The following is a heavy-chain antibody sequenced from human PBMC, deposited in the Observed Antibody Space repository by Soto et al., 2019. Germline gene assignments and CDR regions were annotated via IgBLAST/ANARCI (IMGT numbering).Heavy chain of an antibody. CDR2: INPNSGVT. D-gene: IGHD5-12*01. Sequence: QVQLVQSGAEVKKPGASVTVSCRSSGDTFNDYYIHWVRQAPGQGLEWMGWINPNSGVTKYAQKFQGWVSMPRDTSIRTVYMQRSRPRSDDTAVYYCARESGGATATLDYYYFYMDVWGTGTTVTVSS. J-gene: IGHJ6*03. CDR1: GDTFNDYY. V-gene: IGHV1-2*04. CDR3: ARESGGATATLDYYYFYMDV.